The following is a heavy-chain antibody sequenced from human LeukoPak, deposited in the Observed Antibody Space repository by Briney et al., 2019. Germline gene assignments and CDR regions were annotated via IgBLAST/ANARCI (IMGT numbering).Heavy chain of an antibody. CDR2: IIPIFGTA. Sequence: SVTVSCKASGGTFSSYAISWVRQAPGQGLEWMGGIIPIFGTANYAQKFQGRVTITTDESTSTAYMELSSLRSEDTAVYYCARARRGMATTFDYWGQGTLVTVSS. J-gene: IGHJ4*02. V-gene: IGHV1-69*05. D-gene: IGHD5-24*01. CDR3: ARARRGMATTFDY. CDR1: GGTFSSYA.